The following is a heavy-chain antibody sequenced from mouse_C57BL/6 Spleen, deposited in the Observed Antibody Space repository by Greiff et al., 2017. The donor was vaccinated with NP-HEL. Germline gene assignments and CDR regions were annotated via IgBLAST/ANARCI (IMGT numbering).Heavy chain of an antibody. V-gene: IGHV1-47*01. Sequence: VQLQQSGAELVKPGASVKMSCKASGYTFTTYPIEWMKQNHGKSLEWIGNFHPYNDDTKYNEKFKGKVTLTVEKSSSTVYLDLSRLTSDDSAVYYCARQRSKGYYAMDYWGKGTSVTVSS. J-gene: IGHJ4*01. D-gene: IGHD1-1*01. CDR1: GYTFTTYP. CDR2: FHPYNDDT. CDR3: ARQRSKGYYAMDY.